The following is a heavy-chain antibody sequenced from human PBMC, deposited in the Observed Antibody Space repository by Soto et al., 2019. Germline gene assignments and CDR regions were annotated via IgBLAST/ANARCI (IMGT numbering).Heavy chain of an antibody. J-gene: IGHJ5*02. CDR3: AHRIVTNNWFVP. V-gene: IGHV2-5*02. Sequence: QITLKESGPTLVKPTQTLTLTCTFSGFSLSTSGVGVGWIRQPPGKALEWLALIYWDDNKRYSPSLKTRLTITKDTSKNQVVLTMTNMDPVDTATYYCAHRIVTNNWFVPWGQGTLVTVSS. CDR1: GFSLSTSGVG. CDR2: IYWDDNK. D-gene: IGHD3-22*01.